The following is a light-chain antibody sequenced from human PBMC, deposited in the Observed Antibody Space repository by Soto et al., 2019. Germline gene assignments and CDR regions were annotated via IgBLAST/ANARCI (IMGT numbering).Light chain of an antibody. Sequence: DIVMTQSPDSLAVSLGERATINCKSSQSVLYSSNNKDYLAWYQQKPGQPPKLLIYWASTRESGVPDRFSGSGSGTDFTLTISSRQAEDVAVYYCQQYYRSPQTVGQGTKLEIK. J-gene: IGKJ2*01. CDR2: WAS. CDR1: QSVLYSSNNKDY. CDR3: QQYYRSPQT. V-gene: IGKV4-1*01.